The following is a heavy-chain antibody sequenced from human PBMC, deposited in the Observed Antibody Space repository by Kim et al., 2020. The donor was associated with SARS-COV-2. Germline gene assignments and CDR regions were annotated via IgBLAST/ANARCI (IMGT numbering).Heavy chain of an antibody. J-gene: IGHJ6*03. D-gene: IGHD2-2*01. CDR2: ITSSSSYI. CDR3: AREGGYCSSTSCYYYYYDYMDV. V-gene: IGHV3-21*01. CDR1: GFTFSSYS. Sequence: GGSLRLSCAASGFTFSSYSMNWVRQAPGKGLEWVSSITSSSSYIYYADSVKGRFTISRDNAKNSLYLQMNSLRAEDTAVYYCAREGGYCSSTSCYYYYYDYMDVWGKGTTVPVPS.